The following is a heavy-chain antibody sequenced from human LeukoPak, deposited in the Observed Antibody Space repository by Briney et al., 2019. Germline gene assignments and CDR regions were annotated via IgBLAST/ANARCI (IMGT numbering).Heavy chain of an antibody. CDR2: IYYSGST. CDR3: ARDPGGYYDSSGYRDAFDI. Sequence: PSETLSLTCTVSGGSISSYYWSWIRQPPGKGLEWIGYIYYSGSTNYNPSLKSRVTISVDKSKNQFSLKLSSVTAADTAVYYCARDPGGYYDSSGYRDAFDIWGQGTMVTVSS. CDR1: GGSISSYY. J-gene: IGHJ3*02. V-gene: IGHV4-59*01. D-gene: IGHD3-22*01.